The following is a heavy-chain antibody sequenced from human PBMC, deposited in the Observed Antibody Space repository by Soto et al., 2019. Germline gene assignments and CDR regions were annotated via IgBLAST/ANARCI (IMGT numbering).Heavy chain of an antibody. CDR3: ASLAWSGYYGAFDI. V-gene: IGHV1-24*01. CDR2: FDPEDGET. J-gene: IGHJ3*02. CDR1: GYTLTELS. Sequence: GASVKVSCKVSGYTLTELSMHWVRQAPGKGLEWKGRFDPEDGETIYAQKFQGRVTMNEDTSTDTDNMEQSSQKSEDTAEYYCASLAWSGYYGAFDIWGQGTMVTVSS. D-gene: IGHD3-3*01.